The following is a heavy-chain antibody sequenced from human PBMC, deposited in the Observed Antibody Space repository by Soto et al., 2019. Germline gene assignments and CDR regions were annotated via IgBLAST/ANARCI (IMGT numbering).Heavy chain of an antibody. V-gene: IGHV3-21*01. CDR3: AREEGYCNGGPCYRGAFDI. CDR1: DFPFRLYS. D-gene: IGHD2-15*01. Sequence: EVQLVESGGGLVKPGGSPRLSCEATDFPFRLYSLLWVRQAPGKGLEWIAFISNGDNHIFYADSVRGRFTISRDNTKNSVYLQMNSLRAEDTAVYYCAREEGYCNGGPCYRGAFDIWGQGTMVTVSS. CDR2: ISNGDNHI. J-gene: IGHJ3*02.